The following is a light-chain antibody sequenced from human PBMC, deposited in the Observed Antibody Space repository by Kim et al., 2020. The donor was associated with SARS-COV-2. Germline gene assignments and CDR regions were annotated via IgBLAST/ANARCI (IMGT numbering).Light chain of an antibody. V-gene: IGKV3-11*01. CDR1: HNDDIS. CDR3: QQRGNWPSALT. CDR2: DAA. J-gene: IGKJ4*01. Sequence: PGARATRSCKASHNDDISLAWYPQTPGQAPQLLIYDAAIRAAGIPDRFSASGSGTDVTLTSGSLTPEDFAVYYGQQRGNWPSALTFGGGTKVDIK.